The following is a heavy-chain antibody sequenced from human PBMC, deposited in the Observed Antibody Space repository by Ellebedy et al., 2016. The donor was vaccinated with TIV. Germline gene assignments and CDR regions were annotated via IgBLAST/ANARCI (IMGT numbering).Heavy chain of an antibody. Sequence: GESLKISXAASGFTFSSYWMTWVRQAPGKGPEWVASIKEDGREKYYVDSVKGRFTISRDNTRNSLHLQMNSLRVEDTAMYYCARAKGLEIWGQGTMVTVSS. J-gene: IGHJ3*02. CDR2: IKEDGREK. V-gene: IGHV3-7*01. CDR1: GFTFSSYW. CDR3: ARAKGLEI.